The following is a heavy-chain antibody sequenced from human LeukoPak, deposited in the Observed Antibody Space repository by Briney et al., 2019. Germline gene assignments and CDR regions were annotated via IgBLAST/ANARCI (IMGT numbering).Heavy chain of an antibody. CDR2: IWYDGSNK. J-gene: IGHJ6*02. CDR1: GITFSSYG. V-gene: IGHV3-33*03. Sequence: GRSLRLSCEASGITFSSYGMHWVRQAPGKGLDWVANIWYDGSNKYYADSVKGRFTISRDNAKNSLYLQMNSLRAEDTALYYCAKDSAMVTWYYGMDVWGQGTTVTVSS. D-gene: IGHD5-18*01. CDR3: AKDSAMVTWYYGMDV.